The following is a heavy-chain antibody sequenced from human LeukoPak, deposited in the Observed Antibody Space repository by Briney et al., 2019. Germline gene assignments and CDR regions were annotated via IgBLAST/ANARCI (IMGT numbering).Heavy chain of an antibody. V-gene: IGHV3-20*04. Sequence: GGSLRLSCAASGFTFSSYWMSWVRQVPGKGLEWVSSINGNGGSTAYADSVKGRFTISRDNAKNTLYLQMNSLRAEDTAVYYCARAGRGLRYFDWLTYDYWGQGTLVTVSS. CDR3: ARAGRGLRYFDWLTYDY. CDR2: INGNGGST. J-gene: IGHJ4*02. CDR1: GFTFSSYW. D-gene: IGHD3-9*01.